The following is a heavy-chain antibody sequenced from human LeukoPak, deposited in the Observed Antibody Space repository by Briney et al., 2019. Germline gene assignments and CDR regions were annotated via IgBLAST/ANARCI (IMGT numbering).Heavy chain of an antibody. J-gene: IGHJ4*02. CDR3: ARDLSGIAGNAYGRGIDY. V-gene: IGHV3-30*04. CDR2: ISYDGSNK. D-gene: IGHD3-10*01. Sequence: WGSLRLSCAASGFTFSSYAMHWVRQAPGKGLEWVAVISYDGSNKYYADSVKGRFTISRDNSKNTLYLQMNSPRAEDTAAYYCARDLSGIAGNAYGRGIDYWGQGTLVTVSS. CDR1: GFTFSSYA.